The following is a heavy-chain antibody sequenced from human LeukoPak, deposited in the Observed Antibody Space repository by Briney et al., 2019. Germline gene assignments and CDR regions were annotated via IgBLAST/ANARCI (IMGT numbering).Heavy chain of an antibody. Sequence: PGGSLRLSCAASGFTFSSYWMNWVRQAPGKGLEWVSYISSSSSTIYYADSVKGRFTISRDNAKNSLYLQMNSLRAEDTAVYYCARGGYCSSTSCQSYYYYMDVWGKGTTVTVSS. J-gene: IGHJ6*03. CDR2: ISSSSSTI. CDR3: ARGGYCSSTSCQSYYYYMDV. V-gene: IGHV3-48*01. CDR1: GFTFSSYW. D-gene: IGHD2-2*01.